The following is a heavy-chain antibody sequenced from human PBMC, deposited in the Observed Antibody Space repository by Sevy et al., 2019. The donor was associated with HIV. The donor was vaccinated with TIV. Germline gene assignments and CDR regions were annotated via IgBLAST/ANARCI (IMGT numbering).Heavy chain of an antibody. J-gene: IGHJ4*02. V-gene: IGHV3-23*01. CDR1: GFTFSNYA. CDR3: FDYYASGSHGDY. CDR2: ISTGGDIT. D-gene: IGHD3-10*01. Sequence: GGSLRLSCAASGFTFSNYAMSWVRQAQGKGLEWVSVISTGGDITYYADSVKGRFTISRDNFKNTLYLQMSSLRAEDTAVYYCFDYYASGSHGDYWGQGTLVTVSS.